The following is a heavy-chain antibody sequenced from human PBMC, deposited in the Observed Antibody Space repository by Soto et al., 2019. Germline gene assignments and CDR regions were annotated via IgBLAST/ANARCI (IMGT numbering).Heavy chain of an antibody. CDR3: AHPLLSSRQYYYYYYMDV. CDR1: GFSLSTSGVG. CDR2: IYWDDDK. V-gene: IGHV2-5*02. D-gene: IGHD6-6*01. Sequence: SGPTLVNPTQTLTLTCTFSGFSLSTSGVGVGWIRQPPGKALEWLALIYWDDDKRYSPSLKSRLTITKDTSKNQVVLTMTNMEPVVKATYYCAHPLLSSRQYYYYYYMDVWGKGTTVTVSS. J-gene: IGHJ6*03.